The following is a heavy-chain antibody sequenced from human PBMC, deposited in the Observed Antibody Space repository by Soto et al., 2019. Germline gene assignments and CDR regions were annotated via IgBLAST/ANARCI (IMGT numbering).Heavy chain of an antibody. CDR3: AKGPDGSGYYHNWFDS. Sequence: GGSLRLSCAASGFTFSNYAVTWVRQAPGKGLEWVSTISGSGGSTYYADSVKGRFAISRDNSKNTLYLQMNSLRAEDTAVYYCAKGPDGSGYYHNWFDSWGQGTLVTVSS. J-gene: IGHJ5*01. CDR1: GFTFSNYA. D-gene: IGHD3-22*01. CDR2: ISGSGGST. V-gene: IGHV3-23*01.